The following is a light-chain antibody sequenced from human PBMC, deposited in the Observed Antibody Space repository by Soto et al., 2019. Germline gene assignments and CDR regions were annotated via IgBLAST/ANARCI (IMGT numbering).Light chain of an antibody. CDR3: SSYTSRSTPV. J-gene: IGLJ2*01. Sequence: QSVLTQPASVSGSPGQSITISCTGTSSDVGTYKYVSWYQQHPGKAPKLMIYEVSNRPSGVSNRFSGSKSGNTASLTISELQAEDEADYYCSSYTSRSTPVFGGGTKVTVL. V-gene: IGLV2-14*01. CDR1: SSDVGTYKY. CDR2: EVS.